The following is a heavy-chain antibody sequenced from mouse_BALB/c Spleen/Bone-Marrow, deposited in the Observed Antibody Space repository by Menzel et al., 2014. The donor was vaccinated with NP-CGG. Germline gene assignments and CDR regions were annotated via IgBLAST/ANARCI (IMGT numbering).Heavy chain of an antibody. V-gene: IGHV1S126*01. Sequence: QVQLQQSGPQLVRPGASVKISCKASGYSFTSXWXHWVXQRPXXGXXWXXXIDPSDSETRLNQKFKDKATLTVDKSSSTAYMXXSSPTSEDSAVYYCARWLGYFDVWGAGTTVTVSS. CDR1: GYSFTSXW. CDR3: ARWLGYFDV. D-gene: IGHD2-2*01. J-gene: IGHJ1*01. CDR2: IDPSDSET.